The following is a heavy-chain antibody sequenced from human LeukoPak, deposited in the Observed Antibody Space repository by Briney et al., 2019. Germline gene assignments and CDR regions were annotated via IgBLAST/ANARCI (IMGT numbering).Heavy chain of an antibody. V-gene: IGHV4-38-2*02. Sequence: SETLSLTCTVSGYSISSGYYWGWIRQPPGKGLEWTGSIDHSGSTYYNPSLKSRITISLDTSKNQFSLNLSSVTAADTAVYYCARDSALAQAVMFDCWGQGTLVTVSS. D-gene: IGHD6-19*01. J-gene: IGHJ4*02. CDR1: GYSISSGYY. CDR3: ARDSALAQAVMFDC. CDR2: IDHSGST.